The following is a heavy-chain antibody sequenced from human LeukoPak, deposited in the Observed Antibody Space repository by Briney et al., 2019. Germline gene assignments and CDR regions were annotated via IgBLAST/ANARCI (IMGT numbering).Heavy chain of an antibody. V-gene: IGHV3-7*01. J-gene: IGHJ4*02. CDR2: IKQDGSEK. CDR3: ARDYYPTSSYYGFDY. D-gene: IGHD3-22*01. Sequence: PGGSLRLSCAASGFTFSRYWMSWVRQAPGKGLEWVANIKQDGSEKYYVDSVKGRFTISRDSAKNSLYLQMNSLSAEDTAVYYCARDYYPTSSYYGFDYWGQGTLVTVSS. CDR1: GFTFSRYW.